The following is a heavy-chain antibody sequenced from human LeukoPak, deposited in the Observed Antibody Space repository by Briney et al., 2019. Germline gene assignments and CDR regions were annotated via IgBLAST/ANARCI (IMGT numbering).Heavy chain of an antibody. V-gene: IGHV5-51*01. Sequence: GESLKISCKGSVYSFTNYWIGWVRQMPGKGLEWMGIIYPGDSDTRYSPSFQGQVIISADKSISTAYLHWSSLKASDTAMYYCARRSWILPGEDYYYMDVWGKGTTVTVSS. CDR3: ARRSWILPGEDYYYMDV. D-gene: IGHD2-2*03. J-gene: IGHJ6*03. CDR2: IYPGDSDT. CDR1: VYSFTNYW.